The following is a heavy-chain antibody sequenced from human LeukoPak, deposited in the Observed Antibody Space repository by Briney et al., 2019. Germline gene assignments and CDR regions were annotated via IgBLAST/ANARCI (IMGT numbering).Heavy chain of an antibody. Sequence: GASVTVSCKASGYTFSSNYMHWVRQAPGQGLEWMGIINPSGGSTNYAQKFQGRVTMTRDMSTSTVYMELSSLRSEDTAVYYCARSSGYYSSLFYMHVWGKGTTVTVSS. CDR2: INPSGGST. CDR1: GYTFSSNY. V-gene: IGHV1-46*01. J-gene: IGHJ6*03. CDR3: ARSSGYYSSLFYMHV. D-gene: IGHD3-22*01.